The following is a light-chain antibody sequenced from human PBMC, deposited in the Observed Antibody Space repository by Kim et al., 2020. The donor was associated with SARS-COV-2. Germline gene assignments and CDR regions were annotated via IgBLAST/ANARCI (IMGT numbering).Light chain of an antibody. CDR3: QQYGSSPGT. V-gene: IGKV3-20*01. Sequence: SPGEIATLSCRASHSISRSCLAWSQQKPGQAPRLLIYDASSRATGIPDRLSGSGSGTDFTLTISSLEPEDFGLYYCQQYGSSPGTFGQGTKVDIK. J-gene: IGKJ1*01. CDR2: DAS. CDR1: HSISRSC.